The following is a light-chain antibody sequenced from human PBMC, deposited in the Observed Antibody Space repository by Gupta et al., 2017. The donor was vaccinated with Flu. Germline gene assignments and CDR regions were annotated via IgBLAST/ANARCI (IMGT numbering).Light chain of an antibody. CDR1: QSVGTH. Sequence: EILLAQSPVTLSSSPGARVTLSCRASQSVGTHLAWYQQKPGQAPRLLIYGASHRVAGIPARFSGSGSDTDFSLTISSLEPDDFAVYYCQHRFDWPRLTFGGGTRVEIK. CDR2: GAS. CDR3: QHRFDWPRLT. J-gene: IGKJ4*01. V-gene: IGKV3-11*01.